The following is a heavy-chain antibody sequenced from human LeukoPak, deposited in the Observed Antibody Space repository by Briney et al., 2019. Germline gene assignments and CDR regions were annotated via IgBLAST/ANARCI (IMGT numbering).Heavy chain of an antibody. CDR3: ARSYDFWSGPPFDP. CDR2: INPNSGGT. D-gene: IGHD3-3*01. J-gene: IGHJ5*02. CDR1: GYTFTRHY. V-gene: IGHV1-2*02. Sequence: ASVTVSCKASGYTFTRHYMHWVRQAPGQELEWMGWINPNSGGTKYAQKFQGRVSLTRDTSISTAYMELSRLRCDDTAVYYCARSYDFWSGPPFDPGGQGTLVTVSA.